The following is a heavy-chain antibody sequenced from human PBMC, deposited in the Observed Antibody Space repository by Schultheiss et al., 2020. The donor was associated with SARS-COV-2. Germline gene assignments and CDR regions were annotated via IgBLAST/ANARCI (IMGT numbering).Heavy chain of an antibody. CDR3: ERGTDCSSTSCYWEYNWFDP. D-gene: IGHD2-2*01. J-gene: IGHJ5*02. CDR2: IYYSGST. V-gene: IGHV4-31*03. Sequence: SETLSLTCTVSGGSISSGGYYWSWIRQHPGKGLEWIGYIYYSGSTYYNPSLKSRVTISVDTSKNQFSLKLSSVTAADTAVYYCERGTDCSSTSCYWEYNWFDPWGQGTLVTVSS. CDR1: GGSISSGGYY.